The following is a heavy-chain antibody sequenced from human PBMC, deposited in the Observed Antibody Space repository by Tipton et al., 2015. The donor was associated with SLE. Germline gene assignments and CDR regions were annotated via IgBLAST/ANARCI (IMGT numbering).Heavy chain of an antibody. CDR2: IYYRGGT. D-gene: IGHD7-27*01. CDR1: GGSISSSY. J-gene: IGHJ4*02. V-gene: IGHV4-59*01. Sequence: LRLSCTVSGGSISSSYWSWIRQPPGKGLEWIGYIYYRGGTNYSPSLRSRVTISIDTSRNQFSLKLSSVTAANTAVYYCARGGGWGWTYYFDYWGQGNLVTVSS. CDR3: ARGGGWGWTYYFDY.